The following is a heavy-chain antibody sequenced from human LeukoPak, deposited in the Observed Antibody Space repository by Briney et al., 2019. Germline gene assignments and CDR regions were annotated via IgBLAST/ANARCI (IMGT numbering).Heavy chain of an antibody. Sequence: GGSLRLSCAASGFTFSSYGMHWVRQAPGKGLEWVAVISYDGSNKYYADSVKGRFTISRDNSKNTLYLQMNSLRAEDTAVYYCAKERLDTAMVMGFDYWGQGTLVTVSS. V-gene: IGHV3-30*18. CDR2: ISYDGSNK. D-gene: IGHD5-18*01. CDR1: GFTFSSYG. CDR3: AKERLDTAMVMGFDY. J-gene: IGHJ4*02.